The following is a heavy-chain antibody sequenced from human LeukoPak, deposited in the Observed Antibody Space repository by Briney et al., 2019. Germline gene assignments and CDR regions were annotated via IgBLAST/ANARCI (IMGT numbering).Heavy chain of an antibody. J-gene: IGHJ4*02. D-gene: IGHD1-26*01. CDR3: ARHGSYYVGYFDY. V-gene: IGHV3-53*01. CDR1: GFTVSSNY. CDR2: IYSGGST. Sequence: PGGPLRLSCAASGFTVSSNYMSWVRQAPGKGLEWVSVIYSGGSTYYADSVKGRFTISRDNSKNTLYLQMNSLRAEDTAVYYCARHGSYYVGYFDYWGQGTLVTVSS.